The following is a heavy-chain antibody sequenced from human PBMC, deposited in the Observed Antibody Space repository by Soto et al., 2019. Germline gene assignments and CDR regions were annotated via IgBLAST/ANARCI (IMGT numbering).Heavy chain of an antibody. CDR1: GFSFSTYG. J-gene: IGHJ5*01. V-gene: IGHV3-64*02. Sequence: EVQLVESGEGLVQPGGSLRLSCGASGFSFSTYGMHWVRQAPGKGLEYVSGISSNGASTYYADSVKGRFRISRDNSKNTLFLQMGSLRVEDMAVYYCARGNLAAADTGWFDSWGQGTLVTVSS. CDR2: ISSNGAST. CDR3: ARGNLAAADTGWFDS. D-gene: IGHD6-13*01.